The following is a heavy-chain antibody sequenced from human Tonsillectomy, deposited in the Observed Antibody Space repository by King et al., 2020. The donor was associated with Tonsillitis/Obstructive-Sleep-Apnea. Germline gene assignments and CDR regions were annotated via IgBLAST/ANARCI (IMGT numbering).Heavy chain of an antibody. CDR3: TTASRGGARLQGY. CDR2: IKSKTDGGTT. Sequence: VQLVESGGGLVKPGGSLRLSCAASGFTFSNAWMNWVRQAPGKGLEWVGRIKSKTDGGTTDYAAPVKGRFTISRDDSKNTLYLQMNSLKTEDTAVYYFTTASRGGARLQGYWGQGTLVTVSS. CDR1: GFTFSNAW. J-gene: IGHJ4*02. D-gene: IGHD4-11*01. V-gene: IGHV3-15*07.